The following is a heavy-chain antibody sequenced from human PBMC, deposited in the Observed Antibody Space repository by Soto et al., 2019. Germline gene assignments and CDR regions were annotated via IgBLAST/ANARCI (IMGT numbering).Heavy chain of an antibody. D-gene: IGHD3-10*01. V-gene: IGHV4-31*03. Sequence: PSETVSLTCTVSGCSVRMGNYYWSWILQFPGKGLEWIGYISNSGRTHYNPSLMSRITIFVDTSKNQFFLELRSVTAADTALYYCARADYATGSYYPDYWGQGTLVTVSS. CDR2: ISNSGRT. CDR3: ARADYATGSYYPDY. CDR1: GCSVRMGNYY. J-gene: IGHJ4*02.